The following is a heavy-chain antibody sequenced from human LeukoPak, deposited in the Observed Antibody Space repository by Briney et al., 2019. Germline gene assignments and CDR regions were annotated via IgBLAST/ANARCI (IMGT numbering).Heavy chain of an antibody. CDR3: ARAPYYDFWSGNSNWFDP. CDR1: GGSFSGYY. CDR2: INHSAST. V-gene: IGHV4-34*01. Sequence: SETLSLTCAVYGGSFSGYYWSWIRQPPGKGLEWIGEINHSASTNYNPSLKSRVTISVDTSKNQFSLKLSSVTAADTAVYYCARAPYYDFWSGNSNWFDPWGQGTLVTVSS. D-gene: IGHD3-3*01. J-gene: IGHJ5*02.